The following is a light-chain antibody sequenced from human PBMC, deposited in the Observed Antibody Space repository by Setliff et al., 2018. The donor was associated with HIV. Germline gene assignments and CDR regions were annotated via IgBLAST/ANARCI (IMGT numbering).Light chain of an antibody. V-gene: IGLV2-14*01. Sequence: QSALTQPASVSGSPGQSITISCTGTSSDVGGYNYVSWYQQHPGKAPKLMIYEVSNRPSWVSNRFSGSKSGNTASLTISGLQAEDEAHYYCSSYTFSSTPYVFGTGTKVTV. CDR1: SSDVGGYNY. CDR3: SSYTFSSTPYV. CDR2: EVS. J-gene: IGLJ1*01.